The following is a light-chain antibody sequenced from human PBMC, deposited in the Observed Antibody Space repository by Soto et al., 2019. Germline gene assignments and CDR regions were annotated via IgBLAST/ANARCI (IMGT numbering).Light chain of an antibody. CDR3: MQGTHWPRT. Sequence: DVVMTQSPLSLPVTLGQPASISCRSSQSLVHSDGNTYLTWFQQRPGQSPRRLVYKVSNRDSGVPDRFSGSGSGTDCTLKISRVEAEDVGVYYCMQGTHWPRTFGQGTNLEIK. V-gene: IGKV2-30*02. CDR2: KVS. J-gene: IGKJ2*01. CDR1: QSLVHSDGNTY.